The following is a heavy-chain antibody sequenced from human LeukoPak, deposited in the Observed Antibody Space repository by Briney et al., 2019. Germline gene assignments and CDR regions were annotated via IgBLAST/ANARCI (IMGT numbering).Heavy chain of an antibody. D-gene: IGHD1-26*01. Sequence: ASVKVSCKASGYTFTSYDINWVRQATGQGLEWMGWMNPNSGNTGYAQKFQGRVTMTRNTSISTAYMELRSLRSEDTAVYYCARAGGSYSYYYYYYYMDVWGKGTTVTVSS. J-gene: IGHJ6*03. V-gene: IGHV1-8*01. CDR3: ARAGGSYSYYYYYYYMDV. CDR2: MNPNSGNT. CDR1: GYTFTSYD.